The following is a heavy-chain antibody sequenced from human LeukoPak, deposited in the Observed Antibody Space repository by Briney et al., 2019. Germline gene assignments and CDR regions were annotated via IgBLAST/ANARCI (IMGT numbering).Heavy chain of an antibody. D-gene: IGHD3-3*01. CDR3: ASRSSIWSGYQDTLYYFDS. Sequence: SETLSLTCTVSGGSISSYYWSWIRQPPEKRLECIGHIYYSGSTNYNPSLKSRVTISVDTSKNQFSLKLSSVTAADTAVYYCASRSSIWSGYQDTLYYFDSWGQGTLVTVSS. J-gene: IGHJ4*02. V-gene: IGHV4-59*01. CDR2: IYYSGST. CDR1: GGSISSYY.